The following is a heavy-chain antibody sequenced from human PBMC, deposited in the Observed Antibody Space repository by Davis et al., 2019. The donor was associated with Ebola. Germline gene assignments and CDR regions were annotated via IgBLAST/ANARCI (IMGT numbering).Heavy chain of an antibody. Sequence: GESLKISCVASGFTFSDYSMYWVRQAPAKGLEWVAVISYDGSNKYYADSVKGRFTISRDNSKNTLYLQMNSLRAEDTAVYYCARVGMLRYYGSGYFDYWGQGILVTVSS. D-gene: IGHD3-10*01. CDR2: ISYDGSNK. J-gene: IGHJ4*02. V-gene: IGHV3-30-3*01. CDR1: GFTFSDYS. CDR3: ARVGMLRYYGSGYFDY.